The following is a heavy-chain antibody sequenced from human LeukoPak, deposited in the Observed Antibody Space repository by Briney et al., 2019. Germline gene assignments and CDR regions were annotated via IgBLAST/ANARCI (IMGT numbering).Heavy chain of an antibody. CDR3: ARDWGVSARPGYMDV. D-gene: IGHD6-6*01. Sequence: SETLSLTCTVSGGSISSYYWSCIRQPPGKGLEWIGYIYYSGSTKYNPSLKSRVTISVDTSKNQFSLRLSSVTAADTAVYCCARDWGVSARPGYMDVWGKGTPVTVSS. CDR2: IYYSGST. CDR1: GGSISSYY. J-gene: IGHJ6*03. V-gene: IGHV4-59*01.